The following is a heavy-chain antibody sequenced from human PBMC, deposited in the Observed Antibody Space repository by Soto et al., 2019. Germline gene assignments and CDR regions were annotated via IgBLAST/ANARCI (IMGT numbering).Heavy chain of an antibody. J-gene: IGHJ3*02. CDR1: GGTFSSYA. V-gene: IGHV1-69*13. D-gene: IGHD5-18*01. Sequence: RASVKVSCKASGGTFSSYAISWVRQAPGQGLEWMGGIIPIFGTANYAQKFQGRVTITADESTSTAYMELSSLRSEDTAVYYCARDQGYGYKSPNAFDIWGQGTMVTVSS. CDR3: ARDQGYGYKSPNAFDI. CDR2: IIPIFGTA.